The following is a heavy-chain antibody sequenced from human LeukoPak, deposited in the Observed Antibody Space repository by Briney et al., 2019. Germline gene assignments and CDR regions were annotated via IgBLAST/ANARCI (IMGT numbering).Heavy chain of an antibody. Sequence: QTLSLTCAISGDSVSSNSAAWNWIRQSPSRGLEWLGRTYYRSKWYNDYAVSVKSRITINQDTSKNQFSLQLNSVTPEDTAVYYCARGNYYDSSGYYYDHFDYWGQGTLVTVSS. CDR2: TYYRSKWYN. J-gene: IGHJ4*02. CDR1: GDSVSSNSAA. CDR3: ARGNYYDSSGYYYDHFDY. V-gene: IGHV6-1*01. D-gene: IGHD3-22*01.